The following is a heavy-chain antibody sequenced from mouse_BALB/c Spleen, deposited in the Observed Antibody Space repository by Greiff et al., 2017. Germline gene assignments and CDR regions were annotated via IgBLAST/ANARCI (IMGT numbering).Heavy chain of an antibody. CDR2: ISDGGSYT. CDR3: ARDEDGSSGFAY. D-gene: IGHD1-1*01. J-gene: IGHJ3*01. V-gene: IGHV5-4*02. Sequence: EVMLVESGGGLVKPGGSLKLSCAASGFTFSDYYMYWVRQTPEKRLEWVATISDGGSYTYYPDSVKGRFTISRDNAKNNLYLQMSSLKSEDTAMYYCARDEDGSSGFAYWGQGTLVTVAA. CDR1: GFTFSDYY.